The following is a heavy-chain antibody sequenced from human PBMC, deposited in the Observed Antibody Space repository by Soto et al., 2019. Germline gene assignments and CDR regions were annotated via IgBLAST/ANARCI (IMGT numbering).Heavy chain of an antibody. CDR3: ATSSGALAASFPYYFDY. J-gene: IGHJ4*02. V-gene: IGHV3-11*01. CDR2: ISSGSSTT. D-gene: IGHD6-25*01. CDR1: GFRFNDYY. Sequence: PGGSLRLSCAAAGFRFNDYYMTWIRQAPGKGLEWVSYISSGSSTTYYAHSVKGRFTISRDNAKNSLYLQMNSLGAEDTAVYYCATSSGALAASFPYYFDYWGQGTLVTVSS.